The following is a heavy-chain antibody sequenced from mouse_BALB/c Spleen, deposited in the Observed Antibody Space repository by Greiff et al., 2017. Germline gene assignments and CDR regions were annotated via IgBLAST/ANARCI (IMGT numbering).Heavy chain of an antibody. CDR1: GYTFTSYT. D-gene: IGHD1-1*01. Sequence: VQLQESGAELARPGASVKMSCKASGYTFTSYTMHWVKQRPGQGLEWIGYINPSSGYTNYNQKFKDKATLTADKSSSTAYMQLSSLTSEDSAVYYCARTTTVVEWYVDVWGAGTTVTVSS. V-gene: IGHV1-4*01. CDR3: ARTTTVVEWYVDV. J-gene: IGHJ1*01. CDR2: INPSSGYT.